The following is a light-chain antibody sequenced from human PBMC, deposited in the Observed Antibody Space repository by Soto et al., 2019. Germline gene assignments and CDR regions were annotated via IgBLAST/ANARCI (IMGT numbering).Light chain of an antibody. V-gene: IGLV2-23*02. CDR1: SSDVGSYNL. CDR2: DVS. Sequence: QSVLTQPASVSGSPGQSITISCTGTSSDVGSYNLFSWYQQHPGKAPKLMIYDVSKRPSGVSNRFSGSKSGNTASLTISGLQAEDEDDYYCGSYASSSTVVFGGGTKLTVL. CDR3: GSYASSSTVV. J-gene: IGLJ2*01.